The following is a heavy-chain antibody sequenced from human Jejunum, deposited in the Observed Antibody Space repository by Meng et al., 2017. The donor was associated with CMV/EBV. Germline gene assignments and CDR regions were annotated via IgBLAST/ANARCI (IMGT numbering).Heavy chain of an antibody. CDR2: NNQSDSQT. V-gene: IGHV1-46*01. J-gene: IGHJ5*02. Sequence: KAYGNTFSRDNMHWGRQARGEGVEWMGKNNQSDSQTRYEQKFKGRVTMTRETSTSTVYIELSSLRSDDTAVYYCARESAGGTNWFDPWGQGTLVTVSS. CDR1: GNTFSRDN. D-gene: IGHD3-16*01. CDR3: ARESAGGTNWFDP.